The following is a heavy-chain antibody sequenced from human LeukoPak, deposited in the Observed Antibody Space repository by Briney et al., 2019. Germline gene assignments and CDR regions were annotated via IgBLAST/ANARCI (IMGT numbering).Heavy chain of an antibody. J-gene: IGHJ3*02. D-gene: IGHD2-2*03. CDR2: ISSSGTT. Sequence: GGSLRLSCAASGFNFHSHEMNWVRQAPGKGLECVSYISSSGTTYYADSVKGRFTISRDNAKNSLYLQMNSLRAEDTAVYHCARGGYCSTTICYAMNAFDIWGQGTMVTVSS. V-gene: IGHV3-48*03. CDR1: GFNFHSHE. CDR3: ARGGYCSTTICYAMNAFDI.